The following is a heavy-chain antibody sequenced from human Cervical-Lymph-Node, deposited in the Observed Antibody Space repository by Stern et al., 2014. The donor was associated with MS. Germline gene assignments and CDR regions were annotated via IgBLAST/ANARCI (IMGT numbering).Heavy chain of an antibody. CDR2: IHDSGST. V-gene: IGHV4-61*02. CDR1: GCSISSSGYY. Sequence: QVQLVESGPGLVKPSQTLSLTCTVSGCSISSSGYYWSWIRQPADKGLEWIGRIHDSGSTYYNPSLKRRVTIQLATAKNQVSLNLTLVPAADTAVYYCATTRWDLFTWNWFDPWGQGTLVTVSS. J-gene: IGHJ5*02. D-gene: IGHD1-26*01. CDR3: ATTRWDLFTWNWFDP.